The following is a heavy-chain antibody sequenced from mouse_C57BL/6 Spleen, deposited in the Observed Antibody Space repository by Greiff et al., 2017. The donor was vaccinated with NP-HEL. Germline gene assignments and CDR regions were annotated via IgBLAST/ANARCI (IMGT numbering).Heavy chain of an antibody. V-gene: IGHV5-6*01. J-gene: IGHJ3*01. CDR2: ISSGGSYT. D-gene: IGHD3-2*02. CDR1: GFTFSSYG. CDR3: AREDSSGYPFAY. Sequence: EVQLVESGGDLVKPGGSLKLSCAASGFTFSSYGMSWVRQTPDKRLEWVATISSGGSYTYYPDSVKGRFTISRDNAKNTLYLQMSSLKSEDTAMYYCAREDSSGYPFAYWGQGTLVTVSA.